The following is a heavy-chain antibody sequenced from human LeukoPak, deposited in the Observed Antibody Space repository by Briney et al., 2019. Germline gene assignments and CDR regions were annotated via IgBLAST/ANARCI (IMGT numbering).Heavy chain of an antibody. D-gene: IGHD2-21*02. CDR1: GYTFTSYD. V-gene: IGHV1-8*01. Sequence: ASVKVSCKASGYTFTSYDINWVRQATGQGLEWMGWMNPNSGNTDYAQKFQGRVTMTRTTSISTAYMELRRMRSEDTAVYYCARGACGGDCYSLLSYYYYYYGMDVWGQGTTVTVSS. J-gene: IGHJ6*02. CDR2: MNPNSGNT. CDR3: ARGACGGDCYSLLSYYYYYYGMDV.